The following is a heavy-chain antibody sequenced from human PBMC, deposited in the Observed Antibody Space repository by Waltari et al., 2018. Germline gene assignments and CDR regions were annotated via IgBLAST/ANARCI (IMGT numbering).Heavy chain of an antibody. D-gene: IGHD2-2*01. Sequence: QLQQSGPGLVHPSASPSPTCSVSAASINHYYLWNWVRQAPGKGLEWVGQIHYSGRTHFNPSLESRITMSIDMSSNQFSLRLSSVTVADTAVYFCARDRGRGLYLDTWGQGTLVTVSP. V-gene: IGHV4-4*02. CDR1: AASINHYYL. J-gene: IGHJ5*02. CDR2: IHYSGRT. CDR3: ARDRGRGLYLDT.